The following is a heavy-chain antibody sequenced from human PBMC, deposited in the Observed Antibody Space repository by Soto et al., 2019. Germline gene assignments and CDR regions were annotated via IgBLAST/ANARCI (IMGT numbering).Heavy chain of an antibody. CDR2: IFSNDEK. D-gene: IGHD3-9*01. Sequence: QITLKESGPTLVKPTQTLTLTCTLSGFSLSSDGVRVGVGVGWIRQPPGQALEWLAIIFSNDEKRYRASLKTRLTITKDTSKDQVVLTITNMDPVDTATYYWAYKQDWSRPLDLWGQGTLVTVSS. CDR3: AYKQDWSRPLDL. CDR1: GFSLSSDGVRVGVG. V-gene: IGHV2-5*01. J-gene: IGHJ4*02.